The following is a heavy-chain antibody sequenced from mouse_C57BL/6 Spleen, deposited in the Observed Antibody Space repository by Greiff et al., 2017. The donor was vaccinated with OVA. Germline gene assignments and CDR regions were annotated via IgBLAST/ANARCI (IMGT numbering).Heavy chain of an antibody. Sequence: EVKLMESGPGLVKPSQSLSLTCSVTGYSITSGYYWNWIRQFPGNKLEWMGYISYDGSNNYNPSLKNRISITRDTSKNQFFLKLNSVTTEDTATYYCAREALLLDVWGTGTTVTVSS. V-gene: IGHV3-6*01. CDR1: GYSITSGYY. J-gene: IGHJ1*03. D-gene: IGHD1-2*01. CDR3: AREALLLDV. CDR2: ISYDGSN.